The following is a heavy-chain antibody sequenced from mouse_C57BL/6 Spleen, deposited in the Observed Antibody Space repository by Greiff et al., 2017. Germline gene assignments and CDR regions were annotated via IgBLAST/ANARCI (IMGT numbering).Heavy chain of an antibody. CDR2: IDPSDSYT. V-gene: IGHV1-69*01. Sequence: QVQLQQPGAELVMPGASVKLSCKASGYTFTSYWMHWVKQRPGQGLEWIGEIDPSDSYTNYNQKFKGKSTLTVDKYSSTAYMQLSSLTSDDSAVYYCARGGAYGSSYGYFDVWGTGTTVTVSS. J-gene: IGHJ1*03. CDR1: GYTFTSYW. D-gene: IGHD1-1*01. CDR3: ARGGAYGSSYGYFDV.